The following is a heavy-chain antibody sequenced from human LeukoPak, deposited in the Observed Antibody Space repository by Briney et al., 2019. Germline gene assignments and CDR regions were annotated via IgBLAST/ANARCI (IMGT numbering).Heavy chain of an antibody. CDR3: ARGLFDY. V-gene: IGHV4-34*01. CDR1: GGSFSGYY. J-gene: IGHJ4*02. CDR2: INHSGST. Sequence: PSETLSLTRAVYGGSFSGYYWSWIRQPPGKGLEWIGEINHSGSTNYNPSLKSRVTISVDTSKNQFSLKLSSVTAADTAVYYCARGLFDYWGQGTLVTVSS.